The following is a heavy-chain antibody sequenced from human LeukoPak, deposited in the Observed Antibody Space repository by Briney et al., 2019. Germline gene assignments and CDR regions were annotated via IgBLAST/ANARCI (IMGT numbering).Heavy chain of an antibody. Sequence: GGSLRLSCAASGFTFSSYEMMWVRQAPGQGLEWLAYISSSGDRTLYCSASMKGRFTVSRDNAKNSLYLQMNTLTIEDTAVYYCARVGAARPLDYWGQGTLVTVSS. J-gene: IGHJ4*02. V-gene: IGHV3-48*03. D-gene: IGHD6-6*01. CDR3: ARVGAARPLDY. CDR1: GFTFSSYE. CDR2: ISSSGDRTL.